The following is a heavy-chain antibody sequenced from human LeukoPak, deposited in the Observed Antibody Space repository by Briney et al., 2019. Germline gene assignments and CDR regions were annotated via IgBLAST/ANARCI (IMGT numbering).Heavy chain of an antibody. Sequence: SETLSLTCTVSDYSISSGIYYWAWIRQPPGKGLEWIGTIFYSGTTFYNPSLKSRVTISVDTSKNQFSLKVNSVTAADTAVYCCARNTWTDADNWFDPWGQGSLVTVSS. V-gene: IGHV4-39*01. CDR3: ARNTWTDADNWFDP. CDR2: IFYSGTT. CDR1: DYSISSGIYY. J-gene: IGHJ5*02. D-gene: IGHD1-1*01.